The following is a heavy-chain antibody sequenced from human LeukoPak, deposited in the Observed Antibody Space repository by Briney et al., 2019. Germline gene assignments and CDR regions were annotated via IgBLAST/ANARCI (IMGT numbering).Heavy chain of an antibody. J-gene: IGHJ5*02. Sequence: PGGSLRLSCAASGFTLTNYAMSWVRQAPGKGLEWVSSISGSAGSTYYADSVKGRFTISRDTPKNTLYLQMDSLRAEDTAVYYCAKALGGVNTGSDHWGQGTLVTVSS. CDR1: GFTLTNYA. CDR3: AKALGGVNTGSDH. CDR2: ISGSAGST. V-gene: IGHV3-23*01. D-gene: IGHD5-18*01.